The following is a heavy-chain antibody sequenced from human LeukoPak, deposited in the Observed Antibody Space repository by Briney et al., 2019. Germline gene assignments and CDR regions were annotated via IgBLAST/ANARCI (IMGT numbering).Heavy chain of an antibody. CDR3: AAARRGCSGGSCYSDYYHYMDV. D-gene: IGHD2-15*01. CDR2: INHSGST. J-gene: IGHJ6*03. CDR1: GGSFSGYY. Sequence: PSETLSLTCAVYGGSFSGYYWSWIRQPPGKGLEWSGEINHSGSTNYNPSLQSRVTISVDTSKNQFSLEQSSVTAADTAVYYCAAARRGCSGGSCYSDYYHYMDVWGKGTTVTVSS. V-gene: IGHV4-34*01.